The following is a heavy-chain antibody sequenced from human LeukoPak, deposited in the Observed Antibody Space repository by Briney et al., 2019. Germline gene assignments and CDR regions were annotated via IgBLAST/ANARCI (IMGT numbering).Heavy chain of an antibody. J-gene: IGHJ3*02. CDR1: GGSFSSYY. CDR3: ARSPGRCSHHAFDM. V-gene: IGHV4-59*01. D-gene: IGHD6-13*01. Sequence: PSETLSLTCTASGGSFSSYYWRWIRQPPGKGLEWIGYIYYSGSTNYNLSLKSRVTISVDTSKNPFSLKLSSVTAADTAVYYCARSPGRCSHHAFDMWGQETRLTVSS. CDR2: IYYSGST.